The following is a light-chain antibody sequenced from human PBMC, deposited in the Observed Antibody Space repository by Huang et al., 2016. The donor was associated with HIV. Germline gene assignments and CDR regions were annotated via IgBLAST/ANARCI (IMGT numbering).Light chain of an antibody. CDR2: DAS. V-gene: IGKV3-11*01. Sequence: EIVLTQSPATLSLSPGERATLSCRASQSVSSYLACYQQKPGQAPRLLIYDASNRATGIPARFSGSGSGTDFTLTISSLEPEDFAVYYCQQRNNWPPLWTFGQGTKVEIK. J-gene: IGKJ1*01. CDR1: QSVSSY. CDR3: QQRNNWPPLWT.